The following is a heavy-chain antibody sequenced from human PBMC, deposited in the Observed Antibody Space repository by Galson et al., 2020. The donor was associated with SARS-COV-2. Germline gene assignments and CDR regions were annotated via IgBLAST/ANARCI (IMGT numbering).Heavy chain of an antibody. Sequence: SQTPSHTCTDSGGSISSGSYYWRWIRQPAGKGLEWIGRIHTSGGTNYNPSLKSRASISLDTSRNQFSLKLSAGTVADTAVYYRVIDAYGFRSGYHDYYGVVVWGQVTTVTVSS. D-gene: IGHD3-3*01. CDR2: IHTSGGT. V-gene: IGHV4-61*02. CDR1: GGSISSGSYY. J-gene: IGHJ6*02. CDR3: VIDAYGFRSGYHDYYGVVV.